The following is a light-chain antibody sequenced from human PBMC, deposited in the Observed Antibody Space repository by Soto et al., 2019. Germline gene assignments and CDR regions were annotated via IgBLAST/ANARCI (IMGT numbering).Light chain of an antibody. V-gene: IGLV2-14*01. J-gene: IGLJ1*01. CDR2: EVS. CDR3: SSYSISTAYL. CDR1: SSDGGGYDY. Sequence: QSALTHPASVSLSPGHSITISCTGTSSDGGGYDYVSLYELHPGKAPKLMIFEVSNRPSGVSYRFSGSKSGNTASLTISGLQAEDEADYICSSYSISTAYLFGTGTKVTVL.